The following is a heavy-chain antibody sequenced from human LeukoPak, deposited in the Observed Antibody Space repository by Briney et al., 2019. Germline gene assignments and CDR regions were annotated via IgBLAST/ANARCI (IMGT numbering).Heavy chain of an antibody. Sequence: SETLSLTCTVSGGSISSSSYYWGWIRQPPGKGLEWIGSIYYSGSTYYNPSLKSRVTISVDTSKNQFSLKLSSVTAADTAVYYCARDSDPDYYDSSGLYRYGMDVWGQGTTVTVSS. CDR3: ARDSDPDYYDSSGLYRYGMDV. J-gene: IGHJ6*02. CDR2: IYYSGST. D-gene: IGHD3-22*01. CDR1: GGSISSSSYY. V-gene: IGHV4-39*07.